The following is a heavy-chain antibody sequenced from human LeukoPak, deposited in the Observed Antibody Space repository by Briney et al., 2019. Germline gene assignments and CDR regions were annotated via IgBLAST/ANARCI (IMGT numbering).Heavy chain of an antibody. CDR3: ASTFTYCGDRSCAL. J-gene: IGHJ1*01. D-gene: IGHD2-15*01. CDR2: IHPDGSVK. CDR1: GLAFKNYW. V-gene: IGHV3-7*01. Sequence: PGGSLRLSCLGTGLAFKNYWMTWVRQAPGKGLEWVANIHPDGSVKNYVDAVRGRFTISRDNAKNSLYLQLDNLRADDTAVYYCASTFTYCGDRSCALGGQGTLVIVSS.